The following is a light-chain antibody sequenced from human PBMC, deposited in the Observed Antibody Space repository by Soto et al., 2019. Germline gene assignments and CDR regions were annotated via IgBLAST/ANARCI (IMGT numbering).Light chain of an antibody. Sequence: GDRVNIACRASQSIRYYLAWYQQMPGKAPKLLIYGASSLQSGVPSRFSGSGSGTEFTLTISSLQPDDFATYFCQHHNSYSQTFGHGTKVDIK. CDR3: QHHNSYSQT. CDR1: QSIRYY. V-gene: IGKV1-5*01. J-gene: IGKJ1*01. CDR2: GAS.